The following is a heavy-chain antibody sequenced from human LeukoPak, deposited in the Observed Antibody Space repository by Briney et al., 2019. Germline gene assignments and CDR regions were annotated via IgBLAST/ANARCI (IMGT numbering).Heavy chain of an antibody. D-gene: IGHD6-19*01. J-gene: IGHJ4*02. Sequence: PSETLSLTCTVSGGSISRYYWSWIWQPAGKGLKWIWRIYTSGGTNYNPSLQRRVTMSVDTSKNQFSLKLSSVTAADTAVYYCARVRSGWSPVFDYWGQGTLVTVSS. CDR3: ARVRSGWSPVFDY. CDR2: IYTSGGT. V-gene: IGHV4-4*07. CDR1: GGSISRYY.